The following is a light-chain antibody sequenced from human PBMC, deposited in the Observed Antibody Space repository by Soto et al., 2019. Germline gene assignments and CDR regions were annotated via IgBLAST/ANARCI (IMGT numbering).Light chain of an antibody. CDR1: QSISEY. CDR2: AAS. V-gene: IGKV1-39*01. J-gene: IGKJ1*01. Sequence: DIQMTQSPSSLSAPVGDTVTSTCRASQSISEYLNWHQQKPGKALRLLIYAASNLDNGVPSRFSSTGSEKTLTLPITTLQPEDFGTNYCQQRYSFRRTVGQGATAHIK. CDR3: QQRYSFRRT.